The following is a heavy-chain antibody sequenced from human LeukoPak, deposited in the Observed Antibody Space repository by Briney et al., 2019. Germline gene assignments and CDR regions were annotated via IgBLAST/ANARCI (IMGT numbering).Heavy chain of an antibody. J-gene: IGHJ4*02. CDR1: GYTFTSYD. V-gene: IGHV1-8*03. Sequence: GASVKVSCKASGYTFTSYDINWVRQATGQGLEWMGWMNPNSGNTGYAQKFQGRVTITRNTSISTAYMELSSLRSGDTAVYYCARISSRGYSGSYYLGYWGQGTLVTVSS. D-gene: IGHD1-26*01. CDR2: MNPNSGNT. CDR3: ARISSRGYSGSYYLGY.